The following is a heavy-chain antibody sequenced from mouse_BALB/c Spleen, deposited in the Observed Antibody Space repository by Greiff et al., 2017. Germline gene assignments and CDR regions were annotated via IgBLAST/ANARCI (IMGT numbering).Heavy chain of an antibody. CDR3: TMNGYPHYYAMDY. Sequence: LQQPGSELVRPGASVKLSCKASGYTFTSYWMHWVKQRPGQGLEWIGNIYPGSGSTNYDEKFKSKATLTVDTSSSTAYMQLSSLTSEDSAVYYCTMNGYPHYYAMDYWGQGTSVTVSS. CDR1: GYTFTSYW. V-gene: IGHV1S22*01. CDR2: IYPGSGST. J-gene: IGHJ4*01. D-gene: IGHD2-2*01.